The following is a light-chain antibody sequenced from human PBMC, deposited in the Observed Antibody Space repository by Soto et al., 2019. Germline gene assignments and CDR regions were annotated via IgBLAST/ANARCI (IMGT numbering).Light chain of an antibody. J-gene: IGLJ1*01. CDR2: GDS. CDR1: SSNIGAGYD. Sequence: QSVLTQPPSVSGAPGQRVTISCTGSSSNIGAGYDVHWYQQLPGTAPKLLIYGDSNRPSGVLDRFSGSKSGTSTSLAITGLQAEDEADYYCQSYDNSLSGSLFGTGTKLTVL. CDR3: QSYDNSLSGSL. V-gene: IGLV1-40*01.